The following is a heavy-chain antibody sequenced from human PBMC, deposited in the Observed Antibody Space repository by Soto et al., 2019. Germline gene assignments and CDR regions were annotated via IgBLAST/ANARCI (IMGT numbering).Heavy chain of an antibody. J-gene: IGHJ6*02. CDR2: ISNDGSNK. Sequence: QVQMVESGGGVVQPGRSLRLSCAASGFSFSTYGMHWVRQAPGKGLEWMAVISNDGSNKYYADSVKGRFTISRDNSKDTLFLQMNSLRGEDTAVYYCAKVVRADSTSSNLYYYFGMDVWGQGTTVTVSS. CDR3: AKVVRADSTSSNLYYYFGMDV. D-gene: IGHD6-6*01. CDR1: GFSFSTYG. V-gene: IGHV3-30*18.